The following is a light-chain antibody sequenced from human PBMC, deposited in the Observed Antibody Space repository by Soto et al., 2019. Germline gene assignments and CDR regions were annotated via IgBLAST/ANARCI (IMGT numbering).Light chain of an antibody. V-gene: IGKV3-20*01. CDR2: GAS. CDR1: QSVSSSY. CDR3: QQYGSSPLT. J-gene: IGKJ4*01. Sequence: EIVLTQSPGTLSLSPGERATLSCRASQSVSSSYLAWYQQKPGQAPRPLIYGASSRGTVITDRFSGGGSGTDFTITISRLEPEDFAVCYCQQYGSSPLTFGGGTKVEIK.